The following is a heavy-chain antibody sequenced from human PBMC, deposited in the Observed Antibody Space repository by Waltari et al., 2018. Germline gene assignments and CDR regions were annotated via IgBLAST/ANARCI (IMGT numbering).Heavy chain of an antibody. CDR2: INHSGST. CDR3: ARQDVAVADNAFDI. J-gene: IGHJ3*02. D-gene: IGHD6-19*01. V-gene: IGHV4-34*01. CDR1: GGSFSGYY. Sequence: QVQLQQWGAGLLKPSETLSLTCAVYGGSFSGYYWSWIRQPPGKGLEWIGEINHSGSTNYNPALKSRVTISVDTSKNQFSLKLSSVTAADTAVYYCARQDVAVADNAFDIWGQGTMVTVSS.